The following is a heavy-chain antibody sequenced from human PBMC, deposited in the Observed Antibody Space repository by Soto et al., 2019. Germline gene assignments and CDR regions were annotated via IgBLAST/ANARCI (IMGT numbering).Heavy chain of an antibody. V-gene: IGHV3-21*01. CDR1: GFTFSSYS. J-gene: IGHJ6*02. CDR2: ISSSSSYI. D-gene: IGHD5-18*01. Sequence: SGGSLRLSCAASGFTFSSYSMNWVRQAPGKGLEWVSSISSSSSYIYYADSVKGRFTISRDNAKNSLYLQMNSLRAEDTAVYYCAGDLVVYSYGTGMDVWGQGTTVTVSS. CDR3: AGDLVVYSYGTGMDV.